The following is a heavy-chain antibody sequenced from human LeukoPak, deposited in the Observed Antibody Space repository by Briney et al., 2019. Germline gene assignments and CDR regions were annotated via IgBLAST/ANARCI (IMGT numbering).Heavy chain of an antibody. CDR1: GGSISSYY. CDR3: ARHIDREAYYYGMDV. CDR2: IYYSGNT. V-gene: IGHV4-59*08. J-gene: IGHJ6*02. D-gene: IGHD1-14*01. Sequence: SSETLSLTCTVSGGSISSYYWSWIRQPPGKGLEWIGYIYYSGNTNYNPSLKGRVTISVDTSKNQFSLKLSSVTAADTAVYYCARHIDREAYYYGMDVWGQGTTVTVSS.